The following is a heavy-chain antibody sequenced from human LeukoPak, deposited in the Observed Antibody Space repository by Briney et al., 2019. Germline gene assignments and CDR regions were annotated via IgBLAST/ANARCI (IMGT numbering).Heavy chain of an antibody. CDR1: GGSISSYY. CDR2: IYTCGST. Sequence: PSETLSLTCTVSGGSISSYYWSWIRQPPGKGLEWIGYIYTCGSTNYNPSLKSRVTISVDTSKNQFSLKLSSVTAADTAVYYCARLAGAFDYWGQGTLVTVSS. CDR3: ARLAGAFDY. D-gene: IGHD7-27*01. V-gene: IGHV4-4*09. J-gene: IGHJ4*02.